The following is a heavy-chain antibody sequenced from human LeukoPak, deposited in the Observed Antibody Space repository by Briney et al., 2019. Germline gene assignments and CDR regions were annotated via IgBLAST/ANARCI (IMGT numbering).Heavy chain of an antibody. J-gene: IGHJ4*02. CDR1: GNTFTSYH. CDR3: ARDSGLGPTWHPFDH. D-gene: IGHD1-26*01. V-gene: IGHV1-46*01. CDR2: INPSGGGT. Sequence: GASVKVSCKASGNTFTSYHLHWVRQAPGQGPEWMGIINPSGGGTSYAQKFQGRVTMTRDTSTSTVYMEVSSLRSEDTAVYYCARDSGLGPTWHPFDHWGQGTPVTVSS.